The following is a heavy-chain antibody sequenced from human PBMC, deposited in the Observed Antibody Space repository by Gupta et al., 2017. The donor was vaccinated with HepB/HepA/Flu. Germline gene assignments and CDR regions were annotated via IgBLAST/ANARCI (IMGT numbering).Heavy chain of an antibody. Sequence: EVQLLESGGTLVQPGGSLRLSCAASGFTFSGYAMCWVRQAPGKGLQWVSCISGGGRSTYYADSVKGRFTLSRDNSKNTLYLQMNSLRAEDTALYYCAKGKQWELPLDYWGQGTLVTVSS. V-gene: IGHV3-23*01. D-gene: IGHD1-26*01. J-gene: IGHJ4*02. CDR1: GFTFSGYA. CDR2: ISGGGRST. CDR3: AKGKQWELPLDY.